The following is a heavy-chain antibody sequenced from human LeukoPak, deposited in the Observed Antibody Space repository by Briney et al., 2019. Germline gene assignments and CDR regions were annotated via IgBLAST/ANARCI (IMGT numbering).Heavy chain of an antibody. CDR2: IYHSGST. J-gene: IGHJ6*03. V-gene: IGHV4-38-2*01. Sequence: SETLPLTCAVSGYSINSGCYWGWIRQPPGRGLEWIGSIYHSGSTYYSPSLKSRVTMSVDTSKNQFSLKLSSVTAADTAVYYCARGVVVSPAPLYYMDVWGKGATVTVSS. CDR3: ARGVVVSPAPLYYMDV. D-gene: IGHD2-15*01. CDR1: GYSINSGCY.